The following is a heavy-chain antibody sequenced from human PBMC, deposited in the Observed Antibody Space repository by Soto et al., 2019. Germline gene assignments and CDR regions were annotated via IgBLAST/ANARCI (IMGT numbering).Heavy chain of an antibody. D-gene: IGHD5-12*01. CDR1: GFTFSSYG. CDR2: IWYDGSNK. J-gene: IGHJ4*02. Sequence: GGSLRLSCAASGFTFSSYGMHWVRQAPGKGLEWVAVIWYDGSNKYYADSVKGRFTISRDNSKNTLYLQMNSLRAGDTAVYYCARNRMATTAYYFDYWGQGTLVTVSS. V-gene: IGHV3-33*01. CDR3: ARNRMATTAYYFDY.